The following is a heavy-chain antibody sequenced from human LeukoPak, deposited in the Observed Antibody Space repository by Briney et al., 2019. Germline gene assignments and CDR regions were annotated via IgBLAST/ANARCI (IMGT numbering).Heavy chain of an antibody. CDR1: GYNFTNYW. V-gene: IGHV5-51*01. CDR2: IYPGDSDT. D-gene: IGHD3-22*01. J-gene: IGHJ5*02. Sequence: GESLKISCKGSGYNFTNYWIGWVRQMPGKGLEWMGIIYPGDSDTRYSPSFQGQVTISADKSISTAYLQWSSLRASDTAMYYCARLVGYYDSSGYEVSWFDPWGQGTLVIVSS. CDR3: ARLVGYYDSSGYEVSWFDP.